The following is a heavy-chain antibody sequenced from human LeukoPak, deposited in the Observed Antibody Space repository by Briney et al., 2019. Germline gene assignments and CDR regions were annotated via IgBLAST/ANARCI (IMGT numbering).Heavy chain of an antibody. Sequence: GGSLRLSCAACGFIYSNFAMNWVRQAPGKGLEWVSVISGSGGSSFYADSVKGRFIISRDNSKNTLYLQMNSLRVEDTAQYYCAKDLSYGGTSYFYYYMDVWGKGTTVTVSS. CDR1: GFIYSNFA. V-gene: IGHV3-23*01. J-gene: IGHJ6*03. D-gene: IGHD4-23*01. CDR3: AKDLSYGGTSYFYYYMDV. CDR2: ISGSGGSS.